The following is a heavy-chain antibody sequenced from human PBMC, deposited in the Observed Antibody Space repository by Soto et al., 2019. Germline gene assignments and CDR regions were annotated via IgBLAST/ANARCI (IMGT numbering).Heavy chain of an antibody. J-gene: IGHJ4*02. Sequence: QVQLVQSGAEVKKPGASVKVSCKASGDTFTDYYIHWVRQAPGQGLEWMGTVNPSGGHTTYAQHFLGRMTMTRDTSTSTLYMELTSLTAEDTAVYYCARGGHVVVVTAALDYWGQGTLVTVSS. V-gene: IGHV1-46*01. CDR1: GDTFTDYY. D-gene: IGHD2-21*02. CDR3: ARGGHVVVVTAALDY. CDR2: VNPSGGHT.